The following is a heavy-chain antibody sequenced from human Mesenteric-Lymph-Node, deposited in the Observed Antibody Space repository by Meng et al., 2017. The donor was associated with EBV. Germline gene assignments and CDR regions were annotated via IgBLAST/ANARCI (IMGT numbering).Heavy chain of an antibody. CDR3: ASQGYYDSGAWGDYFDY. CDR2: VHSTGST. V-gene: IGHV4-61*01. Sequence: VLLQESGPGLVKPAETLSLTCSVSGDSVNSATYYWSWIRKPPGKGLEWIASVHSTGSTNYNPSLMSRVTISLDTSKSQFSLTLTYVTAADTAVYYCASQGYYDSGAWGDYFDYWGQGSLVTVSS. CDR1: GDSVNSATYY. J-gene: IGHJ4*02. D-gene: IGHD3-22*01.